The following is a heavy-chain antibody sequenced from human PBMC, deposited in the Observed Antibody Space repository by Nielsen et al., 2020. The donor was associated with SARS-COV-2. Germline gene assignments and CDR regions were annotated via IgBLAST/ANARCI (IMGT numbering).Heavy chain of an antibody. CDR2: ISWNSGSI. CDR3: AKGYNWNDYYFDY. CDR1: GFTFDDYA. D-gene: IGHD1-1*01. Sequence: GGSLRLSCAASGFTFDDYAMHWVRQAPGKGLEWVSGISWNSGSIGYADSVKGRFTISRDNAKNSLYLQMNSLRAEDTAVYYCAKGYNWNDYYFDYWGQGTLVTVSS. V-gene: IGHV3-9*01. J-gene: IGHJ4*02.